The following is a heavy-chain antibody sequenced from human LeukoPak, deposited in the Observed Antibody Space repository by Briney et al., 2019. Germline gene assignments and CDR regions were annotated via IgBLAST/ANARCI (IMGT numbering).Heavy chain of an antibody. CDR2: IYYSGSA. V-gene: IGHV4-61*05. CDR3: ARGAMTTTSTFDY. D-gene: IGHD5-24*01. CDR1: GGSISSNSYY. Sequence: SETLSLTCTVSGGSISSNSYYWGWIRQPPGKGLEWIGFIYYSGSANYNPSLRSRVTMSVDTSKNQFSLKLTSVTAADTAVYYCARGAMTTTSTFDYWGQGTLVTVSS. J-gene: IGHJ4*02.